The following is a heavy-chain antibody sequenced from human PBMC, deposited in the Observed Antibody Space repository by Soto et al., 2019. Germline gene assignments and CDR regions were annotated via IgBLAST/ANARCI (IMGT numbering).Heavy chain of an antibody. CDR2: IYYSGST. CDR3: ARVDSSGYYSY. V-gene: IGHV4-59*01. Sequence: SETLSLTCTVSGGSISSYYWSWIRQPPGKGLEWIGYIYYSGSTNYNPSLKSRVTISVDTSKNQFSLKLSSVTAADTAVYYCARVDSSGYYSYWGQGTLVTVSS. J-gene: IGHJ4*02. CDR1: GGSISSYY. D-gene: IGHD3-22*01.